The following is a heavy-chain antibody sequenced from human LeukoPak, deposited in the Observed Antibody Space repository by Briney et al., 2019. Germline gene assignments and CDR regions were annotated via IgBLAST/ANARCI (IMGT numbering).Heavy chain of an antibody. CDR1: GGSFSGYY. J-gene: IGHJ3*02. Sequence: PSETLSLTCAVSGGSFSGYYWSWIRQPPGKGLEWIGYIYYSGSTNYNPSLKSRVTISVDTSKNQFSLKLSSVTAADTAVYYCARFNWNVIDAFDIWGQGTMVTVSS. D-gene: IGHD1-20*01. CDR3: ARFNWNVIDAFDI. V-gene: IGHV4-59*01. CDR2: IYYSGST.